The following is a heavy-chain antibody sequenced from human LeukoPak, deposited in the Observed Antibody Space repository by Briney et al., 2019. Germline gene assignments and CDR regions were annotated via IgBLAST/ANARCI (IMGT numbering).Heavy chain of an antibody. Sequence: GGSLRLSCAASGFTVSSNYMSWVRQAPGKGLEWVSVIYSGGSTYYADSVKGRFTISRDNSKNTLYLQMNSLRAEDTAVYYCAREEEQMARGLDPWGQGALVTVSS. CDR3: AREEEQMARGLDP. J-gene: IGHJ5*02. V-gene: IGHV3-66*01. CDR2: IYSGGST. CDR1: GFTVSSNY. D-gene: IGHD5-24*01.